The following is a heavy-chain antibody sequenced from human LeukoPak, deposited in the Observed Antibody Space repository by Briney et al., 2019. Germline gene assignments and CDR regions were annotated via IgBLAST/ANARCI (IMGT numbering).Heavy chain of an antibody. CDR2: MNPNSGNT. D-gene: IGHD6-13*01. V-gene: IGHV1-8*03. Sequence: ASVKVSCKASGYTFTSYDINWVRQATGQGLEWMGWMNPNSGNTGYAQKFQGRVTITRNTSISTAYMELSSLRSEDTAVYYCARVLGSSPCMGYWGQGTLVTVSS. J-gene: IGHJ4*02. CDR1: GYTFTSYD. CDR3: ARVLGSSPCMGY.